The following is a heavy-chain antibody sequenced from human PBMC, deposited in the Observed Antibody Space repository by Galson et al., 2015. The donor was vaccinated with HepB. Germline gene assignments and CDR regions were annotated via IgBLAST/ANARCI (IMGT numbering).Heavy chain of an antibody. V-gene: IGHV5-51*03. CDR3: VTSRDKAGNPGVFDL. D-gene: IGHD6-19*01. Sequence: QSGAEVKKPGESLKISCEAFGYSFSDYWIGWVRQKSGKDLEWMGVIYPGDSDTRYNPSFEGRVTVSADKSITTVYLQWRSLTASDTATYYCVTSRDKAGNPGVFDLWGQGTLITVSS. CDR2: IYPGDSDT. CDR1: GYSFSDYW. J-gene: IGHJ3*01.